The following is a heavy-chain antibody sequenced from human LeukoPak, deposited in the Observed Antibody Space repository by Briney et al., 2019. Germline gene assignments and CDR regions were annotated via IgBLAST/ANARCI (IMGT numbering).Heavy chain of an antibody. V-gene: IGHV4-59*01. J-gene: IGHJ4*02. D-gene: IGHD6-13*01. CDR1: RGSISSYY. CDR2: IHYSGST. CDR3: ARGGVKVGSSENFDY. Sequence: PSETLSLTCIVSRGSISSYYWSWIRQPPGKGLEWIGYIHYSGSTSYNPSLKSRVTISVDTSKNQFSLKLSSVTAADTAVYYCARGGVKVGSSENFDYWGQGTLVTVSS.